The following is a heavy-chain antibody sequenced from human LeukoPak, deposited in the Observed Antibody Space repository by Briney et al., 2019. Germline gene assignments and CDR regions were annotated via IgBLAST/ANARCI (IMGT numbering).Heavy chain of an antibody. D-gene: IGHD2-2*01. V-gene: IGHV1-8*03. J-gene: IGHJ6*03. CDR1: GYTFTSYD. Sequence: ASVKVSCKASGYTFTSYDINWVRQATGQGLEWMGWMNPNSGNTGYAQKFQGRVTITRNTSISTAYMELSSLRSEDTAVYYCAREGRYQLYYYYMDVWGKGTTVTVSS. CDR2: MNPNSGNT. CDR3: AREGRYQLYYYYMDV.